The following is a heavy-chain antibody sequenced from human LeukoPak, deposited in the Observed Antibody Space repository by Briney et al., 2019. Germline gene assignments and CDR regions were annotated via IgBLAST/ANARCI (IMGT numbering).Heavy chain of an antibody. CDR3: ARDQWIQLWFKADAFDI. CDR1: GFTFNSYG. J-gene: IGHJ3*02. V-gene: IGHV3-30*03. Sequence: PGGSLRLSCAASGFTFNSYGMHWVRQVPGKGLEWVAIISYDGTNKYYADSVKGRLTISRDSSKNSLYLQMNSLRAEDTAVYYCARDQWIQLWFKADAFDIWGQGTMVTVSS. CDR2: ISYDGTNK. D-gene: IGHD5-18*01.